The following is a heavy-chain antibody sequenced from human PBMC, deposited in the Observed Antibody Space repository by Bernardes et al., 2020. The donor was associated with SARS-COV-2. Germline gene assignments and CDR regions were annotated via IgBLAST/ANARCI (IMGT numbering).Heavy chain of an antibody. CDR1: GYTFTSYA. CDR2: INTNTGNP. D-gene: IGHD6-13*01. CDR3: VREFYPGTTPDRIAAAVRDY. Sequence: ASVKVSCKASGYTFTSYAMNWVRQAPGQGLEWMGWINTNTGNPTYAQGFTGRFVFSLDTSVSTAYLQISSLKAEDTAVYYCVREFYPGTTPDRIAAAVRDYWGQGTLVTVSS. J-gene: IGHJ4*02. V-gene: IGHV7-4-1*02.